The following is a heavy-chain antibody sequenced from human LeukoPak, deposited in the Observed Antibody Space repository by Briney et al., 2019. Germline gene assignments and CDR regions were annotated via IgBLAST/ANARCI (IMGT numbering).Heavy chain of an antibody. Sequence: PSETLSLTCTVSGGSISSSSYYWGWIRQPPGKGLEWIGSIYYSGSTYYNPSLKSRVTISVDTSKNQFSLKLSSVTAADTAVYYCASTGEYYYDSSGSWGNYWGQGTLVTVSS. CDR2: IYYSGST. V-gene: IGHV4-39*01. CDR1: GGSISSSSYY. D-gene: IGHD3-22*01. J-gene: IGHJ4*02. CDR3: ASTGEYYYDSSGSWGNY.